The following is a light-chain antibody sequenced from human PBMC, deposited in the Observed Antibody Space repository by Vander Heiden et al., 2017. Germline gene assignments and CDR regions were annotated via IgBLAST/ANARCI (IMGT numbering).Light chain of an antibody. CDR3: SSYTSSSTLEVV. CDR1: SSDVSVYNY. Sequence: QSPLTQPASVSVSPGQSLTISCTGTSSDVSVYNYVSWNQQHPGKAPKLMIYAVSNRPPGVSNRFSGSKSGNTASLTISGLQAEDEADYYCSSYTSSSTLEVVFGGGTKLTVL. CDR2: AVS. V-gene: IGLV2-14*01. J-gene: IGLJ2*01.